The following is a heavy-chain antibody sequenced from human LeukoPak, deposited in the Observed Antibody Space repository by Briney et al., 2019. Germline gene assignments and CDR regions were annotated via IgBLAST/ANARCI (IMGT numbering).Heavy chain of an antibody. J-gene: IGHJ6*02. V-gene: IGHV4-59*01. D-gene: IGHD5-18*01. CDR3: ARGYGYGHYYYYYGMDV. CDR1: SGSISSYY. Sequence: SETLSLTCNVSSGSISSYYWTWIRQPPGQGLEWIGNIYYNGYTNYNPSLKSRVSISVDTSMSQFSLNLTSVSAADTAVYYCARGYGYGHYYYYYGMDVWGQGTTVTVSS. CDR2: IYYNGYT.